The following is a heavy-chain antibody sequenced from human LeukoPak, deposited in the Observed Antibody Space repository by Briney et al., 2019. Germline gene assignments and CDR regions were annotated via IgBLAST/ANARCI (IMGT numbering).Heavy chain of an antibody. CDR3: ARGVEPLAANTLAY. CDR2: LYSDGNT. Sequence: GGSLRLSCAASGFTVITNDMTWVRQAPGKGLEWVSVLYSDGNTKYADSVQGRFTISRDNSKNTLYLEMNSLSPNDTAVYYCARGVEPLAANTLAYWGQGTLVTVSS. J-gene: IGHJ4*02. D-gene: IGHD1-14*01. CDR1: GFTVITND. V-gene: IGHV3-53*01.